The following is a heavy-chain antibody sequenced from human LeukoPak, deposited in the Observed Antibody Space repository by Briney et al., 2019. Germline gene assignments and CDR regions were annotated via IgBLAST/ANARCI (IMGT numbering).Heavy chain of an antibody. V-gene: IGHV1-46*01. Sequence: GASVKVSCKASGYTFTMYYIHWVRQAPGQGLEWMAMINPSDGATTYAQRFQGRVTMTRDMSTTTVYMELSSLRSEDTAVFYCAREFGTYYGSGRDFDYWGQGTLVTVFS. CDR2: INPSDGAT. CDR3: AREFGTYYGSGRDFDY. D-gene: IGHD3-10*01. CDR1: GYTFTMYY. J-gene: IGHJ4*02.